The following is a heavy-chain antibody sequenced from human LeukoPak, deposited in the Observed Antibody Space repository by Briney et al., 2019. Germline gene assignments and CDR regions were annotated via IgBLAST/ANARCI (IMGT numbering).Heavy chain of an antibody. V-gene: IGHV3-11*01. CDR2: IRSGRTTK. J-gene: IGHJ3*01. CDR1: GFTFSDYS. D-gene: IGHD2-21*02. CDR3: TRNGGYYAFDV. Sequence: GGSLRLSCAASGFTFSDYSMSWIRQAPGKGLEWVSYIRSGRTTKYYADSVKGRFTNSRDNAKNSLDLQMNSLSAEDTSVYYWTRNGGYYAFDVWGQGTMVTVSS.